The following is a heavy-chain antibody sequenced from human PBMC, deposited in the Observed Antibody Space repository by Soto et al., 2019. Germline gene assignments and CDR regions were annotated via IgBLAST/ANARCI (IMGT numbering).Heavy chain of an antibody. D-gene: IGHD2-15*01. J-gene: IGHJ4*02. CDR2: IYWDDDK. V-gene: IGHV2-5*02. CDR1: GVSLTTSGVG. Sequence: QITLRESGPTLGQPTQTLTLTCTLSGVSLTTSGVGVGWIRQPPGKALEWLALIYWDDDKRFSPSLKSRLAITRDTSKNQVVMTMTDMAPVDTAIYYCAHRQRTVVVGAPFDLWGQGSQVTVSS. CDR3: AHRQRTVVVGAPFDL.